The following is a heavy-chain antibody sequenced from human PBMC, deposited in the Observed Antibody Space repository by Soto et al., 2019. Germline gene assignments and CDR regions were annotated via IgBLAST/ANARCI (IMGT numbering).Heavy chain of an antibody. J-gene: IGHJ4*02. D-gene: IGHD5-18*01. V-gene: IGHV1-18*01. CDR2: ISAYNGNT. CDR3: ARVERTTMRRSDF. Sequence: QVQLVQSGAELKKPGTSVRVSCKASGYDFINYGFNWVRQAPGQGLEWMGWISAYNGNTNYARNLKGRVTMTTDTATSTAYMELGSLRYDDTAVYYCARVERTTMRRSDFWGQGTLVTVSS. CDR1: GYDFINYG.